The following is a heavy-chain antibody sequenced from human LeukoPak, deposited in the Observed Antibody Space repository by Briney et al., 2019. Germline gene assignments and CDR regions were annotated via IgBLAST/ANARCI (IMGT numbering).Heavy chain of an antibody. CDR3: AKDLRLWGSYYSDY. CDR1: GFTFSSYA. CDR2: ISGSGGST. V-gene: IGHV3-23*01. D-gene: IGHD3-16*01. J-gene: IGHJ4*02. Sequence: GGSLRLSCAASGFTFSSYAMSWVRQAPGKGLEWVSAISGSGGSTYYADSVKGRFTISRDNSKNTLYLQMNSLRAEDTAVYYCAKDLRLWGSYYSDYWGQGTLVTVSS.